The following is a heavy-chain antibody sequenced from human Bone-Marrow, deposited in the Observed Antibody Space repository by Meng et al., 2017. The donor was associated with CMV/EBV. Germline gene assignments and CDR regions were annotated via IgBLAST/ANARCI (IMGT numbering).Heavy chain of an antibody. V-gene: IGHV3-7*01. Sequence: YWMSWVRQAPGKGLDWVANIKQDGSEKYYVDSVKGRFTISRDNAKNSLYLQMNSLRAEDTAVYYCARVQTYYDFWSGYFTVPHVDYWGQGTLVTVSS. CDR2: IKQDGSEK. J-gene: IGHJ4*02. CDR1: YW. CDR3: ARVQTYYDFWSGYFTVPHVDY. D-gene: IGHD3-3*01.